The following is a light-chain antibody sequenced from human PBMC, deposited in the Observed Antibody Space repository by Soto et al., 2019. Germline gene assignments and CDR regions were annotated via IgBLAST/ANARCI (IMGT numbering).Light chain of an antibody. J-gene: IGLJ3*02. CDR3: GTWDSSLSAWV. V-gene: IGLV1-51*02. CDR1: SSNIGNNY. Sequence: QSVLTQPPSVSAAPGQKVTISCSGSSSNIGNNYVSWYQQLPGTAPKLLIYENNKRPSGILDRFSGSKSGTSATLGITGPQTGDEADYYCGTWDSSLSAWVFGGGTQLTVL. CDR2: ENN.